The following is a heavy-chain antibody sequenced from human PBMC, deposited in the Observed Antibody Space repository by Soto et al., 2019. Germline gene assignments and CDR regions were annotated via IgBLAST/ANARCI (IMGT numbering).Heavy chain of an antibody. D-gene: IGHD3-10*01. Sequence: QVQLVESGGGVVQPGRSLRLSCAASGFTFSYYAFHWVRQAPGKGLEWVSMISSDGRIENYADSVGGRFTISRDNSRNTLYLQMNRLRPDDTAVYYCARDEGVPGEGFDSWGQGHLFTVSS. J-gene: IGHJ5*01. CDR1: GFTFSYYA. CDR2: ISSDGRIE. V-gene: IGHV3-30*04. CDR3: ARDEGVPGEGFDS.